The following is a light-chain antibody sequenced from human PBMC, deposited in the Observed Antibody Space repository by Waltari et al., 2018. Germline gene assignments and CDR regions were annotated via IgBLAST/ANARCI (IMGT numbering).Light chain of an antibody. V-gene: IGLV2-11*01. CDR2: DVD. Sequence: QSALTQPRSVSGSPGQSVTFSCTGTSSDVGAYNYVSWHQHHPGKAPKLMVYDVDKRPSGVPDRFSGSKSGNTASLTISGLQAEDEADYYCCSYAGSYGGSYSVVFGGGTKVTVL. J-gene: IGLJ2*01. CDR1: SSDVGAYNY. CDR3: CSYAGSYGGSYSVV.